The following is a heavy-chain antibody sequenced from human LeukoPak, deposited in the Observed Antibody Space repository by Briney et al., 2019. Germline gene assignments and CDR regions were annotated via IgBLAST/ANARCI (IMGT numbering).Heavy chain of an antibody. V-gene: IGHV4-59*01. J-gene: IGHJ6*03. CDR1: GGSFSGYY. CDR2: IYYSGST. CDR3: ARTRPHYYYYMDV. Sequence: SETLSLTCAVYGGSFSGYYWSWIRQPPGKGLEWIGYIYYSGSTNYNPSLKSRVTISVDTSKNQFSLKLSSVTAADTAVYYCARTRPHYYYYMDVWGKGTTVTISS.